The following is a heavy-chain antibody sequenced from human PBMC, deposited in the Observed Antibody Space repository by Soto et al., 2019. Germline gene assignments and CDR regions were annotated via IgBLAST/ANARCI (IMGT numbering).Heavy chain of an antibody. CDR3: AKDPRNYDVLTGYYYYYGMEV. D-gene: IGHD3-9*01. J-gene: IGHJ6*02. CDR1: GFSFRNYA. V-gene: IGHV3-23*01. CDR2: ISGSSGST. Sequence: GGSLRLSCAGSGFSFRNYAMSWVRQAPGKGLEWVSSISGSSGSTYYADSVKGRFTVSRDNSKYTLFLQLDSLRAEDTGVYYCAKDPRNYDVLTGYYYYYGMEVWGQGTTVTVSS.